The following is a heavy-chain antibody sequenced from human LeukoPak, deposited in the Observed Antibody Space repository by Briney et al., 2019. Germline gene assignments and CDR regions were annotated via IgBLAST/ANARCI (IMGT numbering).Heavy chain of an antibody. CDR2: IYYSETA. J-gene: IGHJ2*01. D-gene: IGHD6-13*01. CDR1: GGSITSYY. V-gene: IGHV4-59*01. CDR3: ARVYYSSSYDYWYFDL. Sequence: SETLSLTYTVSGGSITSYYWSWIRQPPGKGLEWIGYIYYSETANYNPSLKSRVTISVDTSKNQFSLKLTSVTAADTAVYYCARVYYSSSYDYWYFDLWGRGTWSLSPQ.